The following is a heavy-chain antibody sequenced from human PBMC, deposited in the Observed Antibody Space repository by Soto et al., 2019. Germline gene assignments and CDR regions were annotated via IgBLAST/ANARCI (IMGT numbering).Heavy chain of an antibody. V-gene: IGHV4-34*01. CDR2: INHSGST. CDR3: ARGGSNDWQVAFDI. J-gene: IGHJ3*02. Sequence: PSETLSLTCAVYGGSFSGYYWSWIRQPPGKGLEWIGEINHSGSTNYNPSLKSQVTISVDTSKNQFSLKLTSVTAADTAVYYCARGGSNDWQVAFDIWGQGTMVTVSS. D-gene: IGHD3-9*01. CDR1: GGSFSGYY.